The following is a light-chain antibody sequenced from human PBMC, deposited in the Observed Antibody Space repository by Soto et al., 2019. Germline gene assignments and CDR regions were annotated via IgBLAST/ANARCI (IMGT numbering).Light chain of an antibody. V-gene: IGLV2-8*01. J-gene: IGLJ1*01. CDR2: EVS. CDR3: SSYAGSNNDV. CDR1: SSDVGGYNY. Sequence: QSALTHPPSASGSPGQSVTIDCTGTSSDVGGYNYVSWYQQHTGKAPTLMIYEVSKRPSGVTARFSGSKSVNTASMTVSGRQADDEAEYYCSSYAGSNNDVVGTGTKLTVL.